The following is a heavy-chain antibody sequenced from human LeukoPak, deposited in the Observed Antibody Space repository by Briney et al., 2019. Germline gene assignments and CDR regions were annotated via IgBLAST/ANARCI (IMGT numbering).Heavy chain of an antibody. Sequence: GASVKVSCKASGYTFTGYYIDWVRQAPGQGLEWMGWITPNSGGTKYGQKLQGRVTMTTDTSTSTAYMELRSLRSDDTAVYYCARGSMASGPFDYWGQGTLVTVSS. J-gene: IGHJ4*02. CDR1: GYTFTGYY. D-gene: IGHD5-24*01. CDR3: ARGSMASGPFDY. V-gene: IGHV1-2*02. CDR2: ITPNSGGT.